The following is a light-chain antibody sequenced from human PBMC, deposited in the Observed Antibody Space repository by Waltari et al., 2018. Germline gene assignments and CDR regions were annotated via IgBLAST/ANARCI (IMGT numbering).Light chain of an antibody. CDR1: ESVLYSSNNKNH. Sequence: DIVMTQSPESLAVSLGEGDTINCKSSESVLYSSNNKNHLAWYQQKPGQPPKLLLYWASTRKSGVPDRFSGSGSETDFTLTVTSLQAEDAAVYYCQQYYSTPLTFGGGTRVEI. CDR2: WAS. J-gene: IGKJ4*01. CDR3: QQYYSTPLT. V-gene: IGKV4-1*01.